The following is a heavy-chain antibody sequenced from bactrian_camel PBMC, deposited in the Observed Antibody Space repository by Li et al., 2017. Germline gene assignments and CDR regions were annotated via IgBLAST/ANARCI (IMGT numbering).Heavy chain of an antibody. CDR2: RDRFRRK. V-gene: IGHV3S53*01. CDR3: AADPCCTPGLGGGWWSGLITT. Sequence: HVQLVESGGGSVQAGGSLRLSCAVSSSTALSDLCLAWFRQAPGKEREGVAVRDRFRRKIYADSVRGRFTISRDNAKNTRYLQMNSLKPEDTAVFYCAADPCCTPGLGGGWWSGLITTGARGPRSPSP. J-gene: IGHJ4*01. CDR1: SSTALSDLC. D-gene: IGHD6*01.